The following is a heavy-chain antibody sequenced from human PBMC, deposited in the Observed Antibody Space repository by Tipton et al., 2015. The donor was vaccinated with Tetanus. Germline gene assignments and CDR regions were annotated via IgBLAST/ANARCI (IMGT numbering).Heavy chain of an antibody. Sequence: GSLRLSCAVSGFSFSSYWMHWVRQAPGKGLVWVSVIYSGGSTYYTDSVKGRFTISRDNSKNTLYLQMNSLRVEDTAVYYCARARGVAVAGGDYWGQGTLVTVSS. D-gene: IGHD6-19*01. J-gene: IGHJ4*02. CDR3: ARARGVAVAGGDY. CDR1: GFSFSSYW. CDR2: IYSGGST. V-gene: IGHV3-66*01.